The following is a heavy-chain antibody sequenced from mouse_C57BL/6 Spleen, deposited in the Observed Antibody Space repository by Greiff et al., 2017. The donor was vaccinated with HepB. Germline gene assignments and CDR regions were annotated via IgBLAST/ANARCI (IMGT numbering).Heavy chain of an antibody. CDR2: IDPETGGT. D-gene: IGHD1-1*01. J-gene: IGHJ4*01. CDR1: GYTFTDYE. V-gene: IGHV1-15*01. CDR3: TRSFITTVVDYYAMDY. Sequence: VKLKQSGAELVRPGASVTLSCKASGYTFTDYEMHWVKQTPVHGLEWIGAIDPETGGTAYNQKFKGKAILTADKSSSTAYMELRSLTSEDSAVYYCTRSFITTVVDYYAMDYWGQGTSVTVSS.